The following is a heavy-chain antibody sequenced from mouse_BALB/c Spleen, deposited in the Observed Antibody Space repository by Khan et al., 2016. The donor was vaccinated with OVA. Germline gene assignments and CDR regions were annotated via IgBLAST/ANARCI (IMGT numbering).Heavy chain of an antibody. J-gene: IGHJ2*01. D-gene: IGHD1-1*01. CDR1: GYSFTDYN. CDR2: IDPYNGGT. Sequence: VQLKQSGPELVKPGASVKVSCKASGYSFTDYNMFWVKQSLGKSLEWIGYIDPYNGGTNYNQKFMGKATLTVDKSSSTAFMHLNSLTSEDAAVYYGALIYHYGSGFDYWGQGTTLTVSS. V-gene: IGHV1S135*01. CDR3: ALIYHYGSGFDY.